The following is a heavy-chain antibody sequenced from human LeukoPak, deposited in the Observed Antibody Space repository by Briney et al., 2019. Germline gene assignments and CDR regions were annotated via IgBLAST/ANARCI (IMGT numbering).Heavy chain of an antibody. V-gene: IGHV4-34*01. CDR3: ARRGPPRTLLRGVKSGWFDP. CDR1: GGSSSGYY. Sequence: NPSETLSLTCVLYGGSSSGYYWSWIRQPPGKGLEWIGEINHSRSTNYNPSLKSRVTISVDTSKNQFSLKLSSVSAADTAVYYCARRGPPRTLLRGVKSGWFDPWGQGTLVTVSS. CDR2: INHSRST. D-gene: IGHD3-10*01. J-gene: IGHJ5*02.